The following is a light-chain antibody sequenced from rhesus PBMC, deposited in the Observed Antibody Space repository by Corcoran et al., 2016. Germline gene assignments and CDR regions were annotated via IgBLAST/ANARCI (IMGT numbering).Light chain of an antibody. CDR3: QQGDSTPRG. CDR2: GAS. V-gene: IGKV1-18*01. J-gene: IGKJ2*01. Sequence: DIQMTQSPSSLSASVGDKVTITSRASQGISSWLAWYQQKPGKAPKLLIFGASSSQSGVPSRFSGNGSGTNYTLTISGLQPTDFATCSCQQGDSTPRGLGQGTKVEIK. CDR1: QGISSW.